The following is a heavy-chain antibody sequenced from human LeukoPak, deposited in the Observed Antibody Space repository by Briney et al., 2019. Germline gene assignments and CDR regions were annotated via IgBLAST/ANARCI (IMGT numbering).Heavy chain of an antibody. D-gene: IGHD6-19*01. CDR2: IWYDGSNK. J-gene: IGHJ4*02. V-gene: IGHV3-33*01. Sequence: PGRSLRLSCAASGFTFSSYGILWVRQAPGKGLEWVAVIWYDGSNKYYADSVKGRFTISRDQSKNTGYLQMNSLRADDTAVYYCARLGSGWAIDYWGQGTLVTVSS. CDR3: ARLGSGWAIDY. CDR1: GFTFSSYG.